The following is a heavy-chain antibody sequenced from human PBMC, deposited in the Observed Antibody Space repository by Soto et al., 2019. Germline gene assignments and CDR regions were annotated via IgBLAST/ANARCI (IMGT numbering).Heavy chain of an antibody. Sequence: ASVKVSCKASGYTFTSYGISWVRQAPGQGLEWMGWISAYNGNTNYAQKLQGRVTMTTDTSTSTADMELRSLRSDDTDVYASESGGGTRVRGVIMLYAFDIWGQGTMVTVSS. CDR1: GYTFTSYG. J-gene: IGHJ3*02. D-gene: IGHD3-10*01. CDR3: ESGGGTRVRGVIMLYAFDI. V-gene: IGHV1-18*01. CDR2: ISAYNGNT.